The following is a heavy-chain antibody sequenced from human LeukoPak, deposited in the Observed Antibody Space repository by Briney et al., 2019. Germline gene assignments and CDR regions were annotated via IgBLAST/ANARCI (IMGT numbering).Heavy chain of an antibody. V-gene: IGHV4-59*01. D-gene: IGHD1-26*01. J-gene: IGHJ3*02. Sequence: SETLSLTCTVSGGSISSYYWSWIRQPPGKGLEWIGYIYYSGSTNYNPSLKSRVTISVDTSKNQFSLKLRSVTAADTAVYYCARGPVGGATYYDGDAFDIWGQGTMVTVSS. CDR2: IYYSGST. CDR1: GGSISSYY. CDR3: ARGPVGGATYYDGDAFDI.